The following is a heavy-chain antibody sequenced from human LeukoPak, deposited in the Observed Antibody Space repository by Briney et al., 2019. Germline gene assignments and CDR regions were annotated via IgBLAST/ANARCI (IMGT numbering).Heavy chain of an antibody. V-gene: IGHV3-48*01. CDR2: ISSSSSTI. CDR3: ARDSRRSFDAFDI. D-gene: IGHD4-17*01. Sequence: GGSLRLSCAASGFTFSAYNMNWVRRTPGKGLEWVSYISSSSSTIYYADSVKGRFTISRDNAKNSLYLQMNSLRAEDTAVYYCARDSRRSFDAFDIWGQGTMVTVSS. J-gene: IGHJ3*02. CDR1: GFTFSAYN.